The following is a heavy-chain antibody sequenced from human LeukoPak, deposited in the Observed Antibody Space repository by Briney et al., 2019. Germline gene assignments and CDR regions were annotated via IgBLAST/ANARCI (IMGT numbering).Heavy chain of an antibody. V-gene: IGHV3-30-3*01. CDR3: ARGSYGDCNGEDFNY. CDR1: GFSFSDFS. CDR2: ISKDGINK. Sequence: PGGSLRLSCAASGFSFSDFSMHWVRQAPGKGLDWVAVISKDGINKYYADSVKGRFTIFRDNSKNTLYLQMDSLRNEDTAVYHCARGSYGDCNGEDFNYWGQGTLVTVSS. J-gene: IGHJ4*02. D-gene: IGHD4-17*01.